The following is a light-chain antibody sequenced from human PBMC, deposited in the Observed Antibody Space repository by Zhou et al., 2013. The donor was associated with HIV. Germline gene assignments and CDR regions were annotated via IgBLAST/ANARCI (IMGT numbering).Light chain of an antibody. V-gene: IGKV1-39*01. Sequence: DVQMTQSPSSLSASVGDRVTISCRASQSIDSYVNWYQQRPGKAPKLLIYSASSLQSGVPSRFSGSGSGTEFTLTITDLQPDDFATYYCQQYNSYFQTFGEGTRVEIK. CDR2: SAS. CDR1: QSIDSY. J-gene: IGKJ1*01. CDR3: QQYNSYFQT.